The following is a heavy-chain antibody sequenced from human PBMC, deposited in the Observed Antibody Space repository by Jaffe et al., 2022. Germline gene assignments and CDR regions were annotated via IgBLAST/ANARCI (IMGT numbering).Heavy chain of an antibody. CDR3: VRLRRQYYYDSSPGGAGYFDY. V-gene: IGHV5-51*03. CDR2: IYPGDSDT. Sequence: EVQLVQSGAEVKKPGESLKISCKGSGYSFTSYWIGWVRQMPGKGLEWMGIIYPGDSDTRYSPSFQGQVTISADKSISTAYLQWSSLKASDTAMYYCVRLRRQYYYDSSPGGAGYFDYWGQGTLVTVSS. D-gene: IGHD3-22*01. J-gene: IGHJ4*02. CDR1: GYSFTSYW.